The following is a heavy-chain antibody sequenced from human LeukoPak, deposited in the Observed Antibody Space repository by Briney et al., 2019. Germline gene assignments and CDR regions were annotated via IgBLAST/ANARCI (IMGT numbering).Heavy chain of an antibody. Sequence: SETLSLTCAVYGGSFSGYYWSWVRQPPGKGREGIGEIYHSGSTNYNPSLTSRVTISVDTSKNPFSLKLSSVPAADTAVYSCARGRWHSSCTRSFDYCGQGTLVTVSS. CDR2: IYHSGST. CDR1: GGSFSGYY. CDR3: ARGRWHSSCTRSFDY. J-gene: IGHJ4*02. V-gene: IGHV4-34*01. D-gene: IGHD2-8*01.